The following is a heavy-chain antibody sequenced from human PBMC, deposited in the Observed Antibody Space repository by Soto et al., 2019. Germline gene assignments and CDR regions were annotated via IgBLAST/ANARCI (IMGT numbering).Heavy chain of an antibody. CDR3: ARESEDLTSNFDY. Sequence: GGSLRLSCAASEFSFNFYWMHWVRQTPGKGLVWVSRINPVGTITNYADSVEGRFTISRDNAKNSLYLEMNSLRAEDTAVYYCARESEDLTSNFDYWGQGTLVTVSS. CDR2: INPVGTIT. J-gene: IGHJ4*02. CDR1: EFSFNFYW. V-gene: IGHV3-74*01.